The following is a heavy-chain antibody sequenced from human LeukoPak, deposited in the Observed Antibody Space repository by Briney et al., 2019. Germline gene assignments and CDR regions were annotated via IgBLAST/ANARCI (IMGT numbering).Heavy chain of an antibody. CDR2: ISASTTYI. Sequence: GGSLRLSCAASEFTFSTYWMSWVRQAPGKGLEWVSSISASTTYIYYADSVKGRFTISRDNAKNSLYLQMNSLRAEDTAVYYCARGGRGIAAPFDYWGQGTLVTVSS. V-gene: IGHV3-21*01. D-gene: IGHD6-13*01. CDR3: ARGGRGIAAPFDY. J-gene: IGHJ4*02. CDR1: EFTFSTYW.